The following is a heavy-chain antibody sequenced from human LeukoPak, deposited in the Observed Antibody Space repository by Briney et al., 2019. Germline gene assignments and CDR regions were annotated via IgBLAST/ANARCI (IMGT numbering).Heavy chain of an antibody. CDR1: GFTFSTYA. D-gene: IGHD6-13*01. V-gene: IGHV3-53*01. J-gene: IGHJ4*02. CDR3: ARAPIAAAGRGDY. CDR2: IYSGGST. Sequence: GGSLRLSCVASGFTFSTYAMHWVRQAPGKGLEWVSVIYSGGSTYYADSVKGRFTISRDNSKNTLYLQMNSLRAEDTAVYYCARAPIAAAGRGDYWGQGTLVTVSS.